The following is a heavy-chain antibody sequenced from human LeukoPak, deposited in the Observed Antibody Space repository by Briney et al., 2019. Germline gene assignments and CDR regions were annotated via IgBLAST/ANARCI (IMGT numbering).Heavy chain of an antibody. Sequence: SVKVSCKASGGTFSSYAISWVRQAPGQGLEWMGGIIPIFGTANYAQKFQGRVTITTDESTSTAYMELSSLRSEDTAVYYCGKTTAGYSSGQKPAWPVDYWGQGTLVTVSS. V-gene: IGHV1-69*05. CDR1: GGTFSSYA. CDR2: IIPIFGTA. D-gene: IGHD5-18*01. CDR3: GKTTAGYSSGQKPAWPVDY. J-gene: IGHJ4*02.